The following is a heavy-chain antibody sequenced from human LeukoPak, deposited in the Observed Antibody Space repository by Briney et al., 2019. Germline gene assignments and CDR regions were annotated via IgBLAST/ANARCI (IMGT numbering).Heavy chain of an antibody. Sequence: SETLSLTCTVSGGSISSSYYYWGWIRQPPGKGLEWIGSIYYSGSSYYNPSLKSRVTISVDTSKNQFSLRLSSVTAADTAVYYCARPSMVWGNGMDVWGQGTTVTVSS. CDR3: ARPSMVWGNGMDV. CDR1: GGSISSSYYY. D-gene: IGHD3-10*01. V-gene: IGHV4-39*01. J-gene: IGHJ6*02. CDR2: IYYSGSS.